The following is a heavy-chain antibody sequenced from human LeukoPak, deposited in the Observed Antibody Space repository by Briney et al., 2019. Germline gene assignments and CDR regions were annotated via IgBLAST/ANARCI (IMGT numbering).Heavy chain of an antibody. CDR1: GYTLTESS. J-gene: IGHJ4*02. D-gene: IGHD3-3*01. CDR2: FDPEDGET. Sequence: ASVKVSCKVSGYTLTESSMHWVRQAPGKGLEWMGGFDPEDGETIYAQKFQGRVTMTEDTSTDTAYMELSSLRSEDTAVYYCATTPYDFWGGYSNPPLLYWGQGTLVTVSS. V-gene: IGHV1-24*01. CDR3: ATTPYDFWGGYSNPPLLY.